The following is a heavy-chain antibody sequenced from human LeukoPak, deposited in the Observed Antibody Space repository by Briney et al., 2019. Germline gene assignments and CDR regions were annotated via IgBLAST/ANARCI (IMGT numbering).Heavy chain of an antibody. Sequence: PSETLSLTCTVSGGSISSSSYYWGWIRQPPGKGPEWIGSIYYTGSTFYNPSLKSRVTISEDPSKNQFSLKLRSVTAADTAVYYCAREDGTAMDNAFDIWGQGTMVTVSS. CDR3: AREDGTAMDNAFDI. CDR2: IYYTGST. V-gene: IGHV4-39*07. D-gene: IGHD5-18*01. CDR1: GGSISSSSYY. J-gene: IGHJ3*02.